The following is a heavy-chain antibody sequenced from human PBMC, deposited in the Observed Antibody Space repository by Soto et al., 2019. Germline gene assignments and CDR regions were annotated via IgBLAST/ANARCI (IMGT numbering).Heavy chain of an antibody. CDR1: GFTVSSNY. D-gene: IGHD1-26*01. J-gene: IGHJ3*02. CDR2: IYSGGST. Sequence: GGSLRLSCAASGFTVSSNYMSWVRQAPGKGLEWVSVIYSGGSTYYADSVKGRFTISRDNSKNTLYLQMNSLRAEDTAVYYCASQNKVWYSGSYNAFDIWGQGTMVTVSS. CDR3: ASQNKVWYSGSYNAFDI. V-gene: IGHV3-53*01.